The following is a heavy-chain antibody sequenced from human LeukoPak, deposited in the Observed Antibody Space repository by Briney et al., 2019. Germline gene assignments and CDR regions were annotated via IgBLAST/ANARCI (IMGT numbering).Heavy chain of an antibody. Sequence: GGSLRLSCAASGFTFSSYWMSWVRQAPGKGLEWVANIKQDGSEKYYVDSVKGRFTISRDNAKNSLYLQMNSLRAEDTAVYYCALSAEWELLSFDYWGQGTLVAVSS. D-gene: IGHD1-26*01. V-gene: IGHV3-7*03. CDR3: ALSAEWELLSFDY. J-gene: IGHJ4*02. CDR1: GFTFSSYW. CDR2: IKQDGSEK.